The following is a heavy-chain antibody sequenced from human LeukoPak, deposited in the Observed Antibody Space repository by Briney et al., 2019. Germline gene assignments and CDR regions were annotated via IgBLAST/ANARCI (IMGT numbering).Heavy chain of an antibody. Sequence: PGGSLRLSCAASGFTFSSYGMHWVRQAPGKGLEWVAVIWYDGSNKYYADSVKGRFTISRDNSKNTLYLQMNSLRAEDTAVYYCARIGVGSSGYYYFDYWGQGTQVSVPS. J-gene: IGHJ4*02. CDR2: IWYDGSNK. D-gene: IGHD3-22*01. CDR1: GFTFSSYG. CDR3: ARIGVGSSGYYYFDY. V-gene: IGHV3-33*01.